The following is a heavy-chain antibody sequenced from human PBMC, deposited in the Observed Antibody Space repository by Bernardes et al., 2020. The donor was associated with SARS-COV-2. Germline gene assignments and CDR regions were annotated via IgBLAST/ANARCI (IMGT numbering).Heavy chain of an antibody. J-gene: IGHJ6*02. D-gene: IGHD2-21*01. CDR1: GYTFTGYY. Sequence: ASVKVSCKASGYTFTGYYMHWVRQAPGQGLEWMGWINPNSGGTNYAQKFQGRVTMTRDTSISTAYMELSRLRSDDTAVYYCAREAIGYYYGMDVWGQGTTVTVSS. CDR2: INPNSGGT. V-gene: IGHV1-2*02. CDR3: AREAIGYYYGMDV.